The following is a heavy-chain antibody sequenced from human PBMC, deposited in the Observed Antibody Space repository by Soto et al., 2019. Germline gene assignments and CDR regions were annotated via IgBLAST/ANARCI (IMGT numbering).Heavy chain of an antibody. V-gene: IGHV4-34*01. CDR1: GGSFSGYY. D-gene: IGHD6-19*01. CDR3: ARGSRIAVAGTGHWFDP. CDR2: INHSGST. J-gene: IGHJ5*02. Sequence: SETLSLTCAVYGGSFSGYYWSWIRQPPGKGLEWIGEINHSGSTNYNPSLKSRVTISVDTSKNQFSLKLSSVTAADTAVYYCARGSRIAVAGTGHWFDPWGQGTLVTVSS.